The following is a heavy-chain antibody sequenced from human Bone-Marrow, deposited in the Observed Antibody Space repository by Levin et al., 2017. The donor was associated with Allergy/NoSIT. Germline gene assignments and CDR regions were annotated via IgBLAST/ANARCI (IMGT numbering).Heavy chain of an antibody. J-gene: IGHJ6*02. V-gene: IGHV3-33*01. CDR2: VWYDGTNP. D-gene: IGHD2-21*01. Sequence: GGSLSLSCAASGFAFRAYGMYWVRQAPGKGLEWVAGVWYDGTNPDYADSVKGRFTISRDNSENTLYLQMISLRDEDTAIYYCATAGDDSGAYCGGSSCPYFYSHGMDVWGQGTTVTVYS. CDR1: GFAFRAYG. CDR3: ATAGDDSGAYCGGSSCPYFYSHGMDV.